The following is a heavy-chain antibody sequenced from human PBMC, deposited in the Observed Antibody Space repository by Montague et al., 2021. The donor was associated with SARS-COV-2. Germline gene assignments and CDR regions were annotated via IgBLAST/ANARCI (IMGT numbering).Heavy chain of an antibody. CDR3: ARVIAGYCSSTSCYTGWCEP. Sequence: LVKPTQTLTLTCTFSGFSLSTSGMCVSWIRQPPGKGLEWIGYIYYSGSTNYNPSLKSRVTIPVDTSKNQFSLKLSSVTAADTAVYYCARVIAGYCSSTSCYTGWCEPWGQGTLVTVAS. CDR1: GFSLSTSGMC. J-gene: IGHJ5*02. CDR2: IYYSGST. D-gene: IGHD2-2*02. V-gene: IGHV4-31*03.